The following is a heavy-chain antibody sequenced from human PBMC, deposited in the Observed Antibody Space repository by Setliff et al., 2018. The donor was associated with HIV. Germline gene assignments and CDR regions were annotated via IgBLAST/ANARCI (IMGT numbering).Heavy chain of an antibody. CDR1: GGSISSSGPGYY. CDR2: VYYSGST. J-gene: IGHJ4*02. Sequence: PSETLSLTCTVSGGSISSSGPGYYWGWVRQAPGGGLEWIGSVYYSGSTYYNPSLKSRVTISLDTSKNQLSLRLTSMTAADTAVYYCARSQPDTIFGVVIFDYWGQGKMVTVYS. V-gene: IGHV4-39*01. CDR3: ARSQPDTIFGVVIFDY. D-gene: IGHD3-3*01.